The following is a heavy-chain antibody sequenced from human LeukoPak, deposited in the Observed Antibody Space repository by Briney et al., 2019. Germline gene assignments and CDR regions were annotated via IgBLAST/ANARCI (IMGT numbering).Heavy chain of an antibody. D-gene: IGHD3-10*01. Sequence: GGSLRLSCSASGFTFSNYAMHWVRQAPGKGLDYVSGVSDNGGVTYYADSVKGRFIISRDNSNNTLYLQMSSLRAEDTAVYYCVKDWRFYYASGTYFDDWGQGTMVPVSS. CDR2: VSDNGGVT. CDR3: VKDWRFYYASGTYFDD. J-gene: IGHJ4*02. V-gene: IGHV3-64D*06. CDR1: GFTFSNYA.